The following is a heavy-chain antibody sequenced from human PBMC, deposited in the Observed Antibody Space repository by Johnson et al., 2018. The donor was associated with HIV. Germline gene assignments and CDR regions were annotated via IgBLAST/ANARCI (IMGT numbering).Heavy chain of an antibody. CDR2: ISTSGGTL. V-gene: IGHV3-11*04. J-gene: IGHJ3*01. Sequence: QVQLVESGGGLVKAGGSLRLSCAASGFIFNDYYMSWIRQAPGKGLELLSYISTSGGTLYYAESVKDRFTIFRDNAKCSLYLQMNSLRVEDTAIYYCARRMVVGYHALDFWGQGTVVSVPS. CDR1: GFIFNDYY. CDR3: ARRMVVGYHALDF. D-gene: IGHD2-21*01.